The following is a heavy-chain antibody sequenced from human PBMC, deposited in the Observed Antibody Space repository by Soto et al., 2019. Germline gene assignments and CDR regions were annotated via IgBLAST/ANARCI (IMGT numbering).Heavy chain of an antibody. J-gene: IGHJ5*02. Sequence: QVQLVQSGAEVKKPGASVKVSCKASGYTFTSYAMHWVRQAPGQRLEWMGWINAGNGNTKYSQKFQGRVTITRDTSASTAYMELSSLRSKDTAVYYCAREWGYCSGGSCYSWFDPWGQGTLVTVSS. D-gene: IGHD2-15*01. CDR2: INAGNGNT. CDR3: AREWGYCSGGSCYSWFDP. CDR1: GYTFTSYA. V-gene: IGHV1-3*01.